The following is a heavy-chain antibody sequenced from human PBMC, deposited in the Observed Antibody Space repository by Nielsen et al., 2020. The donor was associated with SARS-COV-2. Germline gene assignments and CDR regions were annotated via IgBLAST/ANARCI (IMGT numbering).Heavy chain of an antibody. Sequence: SCAASGLPFSRYAMHWVRQAPGKGLEWVAVISYDGSNKYYADSVKGRFTISRDNSKNTLYLQMNSLRAEDTAVYYCATGFGEWPDAFDIWGQGKMGTVSS. J-gene: IGHJ3*02. D-gene: IGHD3-10*01. CDR3: ATGFGEWPDAFDI. CDR2: ISYDGSNK. CDR1: GLPFSRYA. V-gene: IGHV3-30-3*01.